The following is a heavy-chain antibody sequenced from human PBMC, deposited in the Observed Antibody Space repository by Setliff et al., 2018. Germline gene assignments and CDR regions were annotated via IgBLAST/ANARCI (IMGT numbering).Heavy chain of an antibody. J-gene: IGHJ4*02. CDR3: ARINFYVSSGYYYAPDF. Sequence: GASVKVSCKASGYIFKSYGISWVRQAPGQGLEWMGWISSYNDVTNYAQSFQGRVTMTTDTSKSAAYMDLRGLRSDDTAVYYCARINFYVSSGYYYAPDFWGQGTLVTVSS. CDR1: GYIFKSYG. D-gene: IGHD3-22*01. CDR2: ISSYNDVT. V-gene: IGHV1-18*01.